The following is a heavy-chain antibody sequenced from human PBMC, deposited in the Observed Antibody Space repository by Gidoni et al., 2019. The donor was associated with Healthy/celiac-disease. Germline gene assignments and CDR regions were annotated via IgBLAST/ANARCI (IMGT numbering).Heavy chain of an antibody. D-gene: IGHD2-2*03. CDR2: ITHSGST. CDR3: ARESYMDIVVVPAASGMDV. Sequence: QVQLQKWGAGLLKPSETLSLTCAVYGGSFSGYYWSWIRQPPGKGLEWIGEITHSGSTNYNPSLKSRVTISVDTSKNQFSLKLSSVTAADTAVYYCARESYMDIVVVPAASGMDVWGQGTTVTVSS. J-gene: IGHJ6*02. V-gene: IGHV4-34*01. CDR1: GGSFSGYY.